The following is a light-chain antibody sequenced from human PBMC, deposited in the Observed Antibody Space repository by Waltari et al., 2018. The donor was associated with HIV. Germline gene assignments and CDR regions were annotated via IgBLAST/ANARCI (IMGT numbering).Light chain of an antibody. CDR3: CSYAVSYTLV. CDR1: SSDVGGYNY. Sequence: QSALTQPRSVSGSPGQSVTISCTGTSSDVGGYNYVSWYQQHPGKAPKLMIYDVSKRPSGVPDRFSGSKSGNTSSLTIAGLQAEDEADYYCCSYAVSYTLVFGGGTKLTVL. CDR2: DVS. V-gene: IGLV2-11*01. J-gene: IGLJ2*01.